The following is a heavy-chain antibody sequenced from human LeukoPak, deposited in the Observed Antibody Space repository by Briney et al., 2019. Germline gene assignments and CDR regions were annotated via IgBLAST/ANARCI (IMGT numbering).Heavy chain of an antibody. D-gene: IGHD3-10*01. Sequence: PGRSLRLSCAISGFTFSACELTWVRQAPGKGLEWVSYISRSGSTRYYADSVKGRFTISRDNAKNSLYLQMNSLRAEDAAVYYCARVATMVRVPLDALDIWGQGTMVSVSS. CDR3: ARVATMVRVPLDALDI. V-gene: IGHV3-48*03. CDR2: ISRSGSTR. J-gene: IGHJ3*02. CDR1: GFTFSACE.